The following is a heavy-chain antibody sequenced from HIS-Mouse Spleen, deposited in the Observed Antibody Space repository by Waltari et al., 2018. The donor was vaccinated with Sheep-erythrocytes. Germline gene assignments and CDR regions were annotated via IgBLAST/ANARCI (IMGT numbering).Heavy chain of an antibody. CDR3: ARRTYYDFWSGYYTDAFDI. J-gene: IGHJ3*02. V-gene: IGHV5-51*03. D-gene: IGHD3-3*01. Sequence: EVQLVQSGAEVKTPGESLKISCKGSGYSFTSYWIGWVRQMPGKGLEWMGIIYPGDSDTRYSPSFQGQVTISADKSISTAYLQWSSLKASDTAMYYCARRTYYDFWSGYYTDAFDIWGQGTMVTVSS. CDR2: IYPGDSDT. CDR1: GYSFTSYW.